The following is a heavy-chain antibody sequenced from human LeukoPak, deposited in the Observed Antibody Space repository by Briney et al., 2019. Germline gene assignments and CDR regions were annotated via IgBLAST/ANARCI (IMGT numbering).Heavy chain of an antibody. CDR3: AKGGYSIAAYYYYYYMDV. D-gene: IGHD6-25*01. Sequence: PGGSLRLSCAASGFTFSSYWMHWVRQAPGKGLVWVSRIKTDGSSTSYADSVKGRFTISRDNSKNTLYLQMNSLRAEDTAVYYCAKGGYSIAAYYYYYYMDVWGKGTTVTVSS. J-gene: IGHJ6*03. CDR2: IKTDGSST. CDR1: GFTFSSYW. V-gene: IGHV3-74*01.